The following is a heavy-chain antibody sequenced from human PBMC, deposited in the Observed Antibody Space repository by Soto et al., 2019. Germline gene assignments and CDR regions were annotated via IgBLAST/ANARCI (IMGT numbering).Heavy chain of an antibody. J-gene: IGHJ4*02. D-gene: IGHD1-1*01. CDR2: ISAHNDNT. CDR1: GYTFTSYG. CDR3: ARGRYGDY. Sequence: QVHLVQSGAEVKKPGASVKVSCKCSGYTFTSYGITWVRQAPGQGLEWMGWISAHNDNTDYAQKLQGRVTVTRDTSTSTAYMELRSLSSDDTVVYYCARGRYGDYWGQGALVTVSS. V-gene: IGHV1-18*01.